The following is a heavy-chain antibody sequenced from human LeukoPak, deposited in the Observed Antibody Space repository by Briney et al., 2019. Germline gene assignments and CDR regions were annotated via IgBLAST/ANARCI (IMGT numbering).Heavy chain of an antibody. V-gene: IGHV1-69*04. Sequence: ASVKVSCKASGGTFGSYAISWVRQAPGQGLEWMGRIIPIFGIANYAQKFQGRVTITADKSTSTAYMELSSLRSEDTAVYYCAREGDYDSSGYYFDYWAREPWSPSPQ. CDR1: GGTFGSYA. CDR3: AREGDYDSSGYYFDY. D-gene: IGHD3-22*01. CDR2: IIPIFGIA. J-gene: IGHJ4*02.